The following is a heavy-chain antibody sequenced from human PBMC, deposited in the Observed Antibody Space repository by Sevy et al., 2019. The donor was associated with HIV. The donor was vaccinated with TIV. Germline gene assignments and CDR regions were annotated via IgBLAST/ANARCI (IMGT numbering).Heavy chain of an antibody. CDR1: GFTFSSYW. CDR3: ARGEAGYDFWSGYPPFDP. D-gene: IGHD3-3*01. J-gene: IGHJ5*02. Sequence: GGSLRLSCAASGFTFSSYWMHWVRQAPGKGLVWVSRINSDGSSTSYADSVKGRFTISRDNAKNTLYLQMNSLRAGDTAVYYCARGEAGYDFWSGYPPFDPWGQGTLVTVSS. CDR2: INSDGSST. V-gene: IGHV3-74*01.